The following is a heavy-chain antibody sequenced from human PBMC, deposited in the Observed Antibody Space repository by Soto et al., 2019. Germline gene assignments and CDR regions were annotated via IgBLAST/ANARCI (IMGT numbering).Heavy chain of an antibody. CDR2: IYYSGAT. CDR3: ARGGLGYCSGGSCYSAELSRYYYGMDV. V-gene: IGHV4-31*03. D-gene: IGHD2-15*01. J-gene: IGHJ6*02. CDR1: GGSSSSGGDY. Sequence: SETLSVTCTVAGGSSSSGGDYWSWIRQHPGKGLEWIGYIYYSGATYYNPSLKGRVTISVDTSKNQFSLKLSSVTAADTAVYYCARGGLGYCSGGSCYSAELSRYYYGMDVWGQGTTVTVSS.